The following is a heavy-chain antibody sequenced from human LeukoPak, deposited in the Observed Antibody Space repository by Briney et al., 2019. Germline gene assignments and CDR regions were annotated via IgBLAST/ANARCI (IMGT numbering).Heavy chain of an antibody. Sequence: KSGGSLRLSCAASGFTFSSYNMNWVRQAPGKGLEWVSSISSTSSNIYYADSLKGRFTISRDNAKQSLYLQMNSLRAEDTAVYYCAKDLKRGQYCSSTSCYGHPSDYWGQGTLVTVSS. V-gene: IGHV3-21*01. CDR3: AKDLKRGQYCSSTSCYGHPSDY. D-gene: IGHD2-2*01. J-gene: IGHJ4*02. CDR2: ISSTSSNI. CDR1: GFTFSSYN.